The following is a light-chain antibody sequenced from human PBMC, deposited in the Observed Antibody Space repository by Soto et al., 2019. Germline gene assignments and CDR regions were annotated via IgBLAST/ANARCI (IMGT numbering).Light chain of an antibody. J-gene: IGKJ4*02. CDR3: QQYSSYSP. Sequence: DIQMTQSPSTLSASVGDRVTITCRASQNINSLLAWYQQKPGKAPKLLIYKASSLESGVPSRFSGNGSGTEFTLTISSLQPDDFATYYCQQYSSYSPFGGGTKVEIK. CDR1: QNINSL. V-gene: IGKV1-5*03. CDR2: KAS.